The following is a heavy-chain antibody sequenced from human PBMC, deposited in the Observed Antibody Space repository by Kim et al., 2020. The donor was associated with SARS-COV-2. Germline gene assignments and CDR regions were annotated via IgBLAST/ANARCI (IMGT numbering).Heavy chain of an antibody. Sequence: SETLSLTCTVSGGSISFYYWSWIRQPPGKGLEWIGYFYNSGSTNYNPSLKIRVTISVDTSKNQFSLKLSSVTAADTAVYYCAREGIGRELLLRAFDIWGQGTMVTVSS. V-gene: IGHV4-59*01. J-gene: IGHJ3*02. CDR2: FYNSGST. CDR3: AREGIGRELLLRAFDI. CDR1: GGSISFYY. D-gene: IGHD1-26*01.